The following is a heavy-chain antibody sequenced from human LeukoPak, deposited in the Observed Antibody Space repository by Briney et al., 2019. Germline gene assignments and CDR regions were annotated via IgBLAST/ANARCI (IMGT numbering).Heavy chain of an antibody. CDR2: INPTGGST. D-gene: IGHD4-17*01. J-gene: IGHJ3*02. CDR1: GYTFTSYY. V-gene: IGHV1-46*01. CDR3: AKDYYGDYPTDAFDI. Sequence: PLASVKVSCKASGYTFTSYYMHWVRQAPGQGLEWMGLINPTGGSTGYAQKFQGRVTMTRDMSTSTDYMELSSLRSEDTAVYYCAKDYYGDYPTDAFDIWGQGTMVTVSS.